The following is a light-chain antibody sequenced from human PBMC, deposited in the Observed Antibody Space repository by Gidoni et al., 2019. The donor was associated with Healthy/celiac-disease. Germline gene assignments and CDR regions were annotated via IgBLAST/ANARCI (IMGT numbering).Light chain of an antibody. CDR1: QSIISY. CDR2: AAS. J-gene: IGKJ2*01. V-gene: IGKV1-39*01. CDR3: QQSSSTPPDKYT. Sequence: SQSIISYLNWCQQKPGKDPQLRIYAASSLQRGVPSRFSGSGSGTEFTLPISSLQPEDFATYKFQQSSSTPPDKYTFGQGTQLEIK.